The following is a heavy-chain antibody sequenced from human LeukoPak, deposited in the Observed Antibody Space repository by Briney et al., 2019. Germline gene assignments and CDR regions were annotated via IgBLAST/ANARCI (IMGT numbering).Heavy chain of an antibody. Sequence: PSETLSLTCTVSGASISGYYWSWIRQPPGKGLEWIRYIYHSRSASYNPSLKSRVTISVDTSKNQFSLKLSSVTAADTAVYYCARASDYGGSFFDYWGQGTLVTVSS. CDR1: GASISGYY. D-gene: IGHD4-23*01. J-gene: IGHJ4*02. V-gene: IGHV4-59*01. CDR3: ARASDYGGSFFDY. CDR2: IYHSRSA.